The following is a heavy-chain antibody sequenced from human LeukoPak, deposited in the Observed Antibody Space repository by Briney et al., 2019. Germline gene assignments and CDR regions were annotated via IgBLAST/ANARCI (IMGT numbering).Heavy chain of an antibody. CDR2: ISWNSGSI. CDR3: AKGGKLYSSGWYYFDY. J-gene: IGHJ4*02. D-gene: IGHD6-19*01. Sequence: PGGSLRVSCAASGFTFDDYAMHWVRQAPGKGLEWVSGISWNSGSIGYADSVKGRFTISRDNAKNSLYLQMNSLRAEDTALYYCAKGGKLYSSGWYYFDYWGQGTLVTVSS. CDR1: GFTFDDYA. V-gene: IGHV3-9*01.